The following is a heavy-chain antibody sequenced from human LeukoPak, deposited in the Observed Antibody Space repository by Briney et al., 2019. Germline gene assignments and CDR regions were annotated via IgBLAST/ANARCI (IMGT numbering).Heavy chain of an antibody. CDR2: IKTKGDGGTT. CDR3: TATLGY. CDR1: GSTFSNAW. J-gene: IGHJ4*02. Sequence: GGSLRLSCAASGSTFSNAWMTWVRQAPGKGLEWVGRIKTKGDGGTTDYAAPVKGRFTISRDDSKNTLYLQMNSLKTEDTAVYYCTATLGYWGQGTLVTVSS. V-gene: IGHV3-15*01.